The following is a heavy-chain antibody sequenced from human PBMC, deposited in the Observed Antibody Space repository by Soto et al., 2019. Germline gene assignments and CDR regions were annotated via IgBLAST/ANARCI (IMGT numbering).Heavy chain of an antibody. CDR1: GGSISSYY. D-gene: IGHD3-3*01. V-gene: IGHV4-59*01. Sequence: SETLSLTCTVSGGSISSYYWSWIRQPPGKGLEWIGYIYYSGSTNYNPSLKSRVTRSVDTSKNQFSLKLSSVTAADTAVYYCARRVDYYDFWSGYYYGGPWFDPWGQGTLVTVSS. J-gene: IGHJ5*02. CDR3: ARRVDYYDFWSGYYYGGPWFDP. CDR2: IYYSGST.